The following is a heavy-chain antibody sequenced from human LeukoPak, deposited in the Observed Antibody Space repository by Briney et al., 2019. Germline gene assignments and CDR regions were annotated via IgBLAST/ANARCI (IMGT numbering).Heavy chain of an antibody. J-gene: IGHJ6*03. CDR2: MNPNSGNT. V-gene: IGHV1-8*01. Sequence: GASVKVSCKASGYTFTSYDINWVRQATGQGLEWMGWMNPNSGNTGLAQKFQGRVTMTRNTSISTAYMELSSLRSEDTAVYYCARGPSKAAAGTCCYYMDVWGKGTTVAVSS. CDR1: GYTFTSYD. CDR3: ARGPSKAAAGTCCYYMDV. D-gene: IGHD6-13*01.